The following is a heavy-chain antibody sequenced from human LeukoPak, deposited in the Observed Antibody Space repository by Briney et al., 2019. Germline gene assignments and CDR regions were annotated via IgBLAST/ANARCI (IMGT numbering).Heavy chain of an antibody. CDR1: GFTFSSYW. J-gene: IGHJ3*02. CDR2: INSDGSRT. D-gene: IGHD3-10*01. Sequence: GGSLRLSCAAPGFTFSSYWMHWVRQAPGKGLVWVSRINSDGSRTSYADSVKGRFTISRDNDKNTLYLQMNSLRAEDTAVYYCAREITMVRGVTHDAFDIWGQGTMVTVSS. CDR3: AREITMVRGVTHDAFDI. V-gene: IGHV3-74*01.